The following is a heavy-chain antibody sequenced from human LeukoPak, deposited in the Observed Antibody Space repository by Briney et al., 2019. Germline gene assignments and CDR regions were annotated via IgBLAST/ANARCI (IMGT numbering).Heavy chain of an antibody. CDR3: ARGGAVGTTTVAFDI. V-gene: IGHV3-20*04. D-gene: IGHD1-26*01. J-gene: IGHJ3*02. Sequence: GGPLRLSCAASGFTFDEFGMSWVRQAPGKGLEWVSGINWNGDSTPYADSVQGRFTISRDNAKNSLYLQMNSLRAEDTAVYYCARGGAVGTTTVAFDIWGQGTMVTVSS. CDR1: GFTFDEFG. CDR2: INWNGDST.